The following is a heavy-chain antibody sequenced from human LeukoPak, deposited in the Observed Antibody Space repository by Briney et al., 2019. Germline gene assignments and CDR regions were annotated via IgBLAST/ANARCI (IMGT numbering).Heavy chain of an antibody. J-gene: IGHJ4*02. CDR3: ARDNPNDY. Sequence: PGGSLGLSCEASGFTFSSYSMNWVRQAPGKGLEWVSSISSSSSYIYYADSVKGRFTITRDNAKNSLYLQMNSLRSEDTAVYYCARDNPNDYWGQGTLVTVSS. V-gene: IGHV3-21*01. CDR1: GFTFSSYS. CDR2: ISSSSSYI.